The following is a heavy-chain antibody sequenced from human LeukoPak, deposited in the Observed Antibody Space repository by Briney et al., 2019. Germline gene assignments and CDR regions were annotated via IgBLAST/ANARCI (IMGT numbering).Heavy chain of an antibody. CDR3: ARLNVWVVVVDIPAGPPPLKWFDP. J-gene: IGHJ5*02. Sequence: PSETLSLTCTVSGGSISSSRYYWAWIRQPPGKGLEWIGSLYFGGTTYYDPSLKTRVTISLDTSKNQFSLKLTSVTAADTAVYYCARLNVWVVVVDIPAGPPPLKWFDPWGQGTLVTVSS. V-gene: IGHV4-39*07. D-gene: IGHD2-15*01. CDR2: LYFGGTT. CDR1: GGSISSSRYY.